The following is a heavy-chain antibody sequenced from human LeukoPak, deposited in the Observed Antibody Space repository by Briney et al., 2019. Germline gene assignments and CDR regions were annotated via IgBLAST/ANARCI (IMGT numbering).Heavy chain of an antibody. D-gene: IGHD5/OR15-5a*01. CDR2: VSENGVT. CDR3: ARGGGLRFLYASAFDS. V-gene: IGHV4-34*01. Sequence: SETLSLTCGVYGGSLRGHHWSWIRQAPGKGLEWIAEVSENGVTRYNPSLQSRVHISGDTSKNQFSLNLSSLTAADTAVYYCARGGGLRFLYASAFDSWGREPWSPSPQ. J-gene: IGHJ4*02. CDR1: GGSLRGHH.